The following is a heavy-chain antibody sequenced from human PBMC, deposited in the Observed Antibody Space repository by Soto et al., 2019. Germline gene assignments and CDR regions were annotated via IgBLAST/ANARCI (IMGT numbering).Heavy chain of an antibody. Sequence: SETLSPTCPVSVGSISSNSYYWDWIRQPPGKGLDWIGSIYHRGSTYYNPSLKSRVAISVDPSTNQFSLTLTSVTAADTAVYYCARRSPLVYGNPFDHWGQGTLVTVSS. D-gene: IGHD3-10*01. J-gene: IGHJ5*02. CDR3: ARRSPLVYGNPFDH. CDR1: VGSISSNSYY. V-gene: IGHV4-39*01. CDR2: IYHRGST.